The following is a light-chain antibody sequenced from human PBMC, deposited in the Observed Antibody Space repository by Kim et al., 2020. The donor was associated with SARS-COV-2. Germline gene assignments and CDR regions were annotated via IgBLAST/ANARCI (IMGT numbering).Light chain of an antibody. CDR3: QYYNRDNVI. V-gene: IGLV6-57*02. CDR2: EDV. CDR1: GGGIDDND. Sequence: TISCTGSGGGIDDNDVEWDQQVPGGGPNTVIYEDVQRPSGVSDRFSGAIDNSSNAASLTISGLRTEDEADYYFQYYNRDNVIFGGGTQLTVL. J-gene: IGLJ2*01.